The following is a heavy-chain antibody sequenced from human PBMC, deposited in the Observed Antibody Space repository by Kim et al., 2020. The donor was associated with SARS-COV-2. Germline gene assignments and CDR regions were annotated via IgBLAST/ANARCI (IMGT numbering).Heavy chain of an antibody. CDR3: ARLWFGELFPGCFDP. Sequence: SETLSLTCTVSGGSIISTSYYWGWIRQPPGEKMEWIGSMYYTGSTYYNPSLKSRVTLSVDTSRNQFSLKLTSVSAADTAEYYCARLWFGELFPGCFDPWG. CDR1: GGSIISTSYY. D-gene: IGHD3-10*01. V-gene: IGHV4-39*01. J-gene: IGHJ5*02. CDR2: MYYTGST.